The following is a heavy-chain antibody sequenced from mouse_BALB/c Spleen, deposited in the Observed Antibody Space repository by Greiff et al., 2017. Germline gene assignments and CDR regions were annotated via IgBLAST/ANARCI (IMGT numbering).Heavy chain of an antibody. CDR2: INPGSGGT. CDR1: GYAFTNYL. J-gene: IGHJ2*01. Sequence: QVQLKESGAELVRPGTSVKVSCKASGYAFTNYLIEWVKQRPGQGLEWIGVINPGSGGTNYNEKFKGKATLTADKSSSTAYMQLSSLTSDDSAVYFCARSAYYGNLDYWGQGTTLTVSS. V-gene: IGHV1-54*01. CDR3: ARSAYYGNLDY. D-gene: IGHD2-10*01.